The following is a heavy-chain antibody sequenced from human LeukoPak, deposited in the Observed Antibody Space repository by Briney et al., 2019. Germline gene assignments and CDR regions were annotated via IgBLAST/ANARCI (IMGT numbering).Heavy chain of an antibody. J-gene: IGHJ3*02. V-gene: IGHV1-2*02. CDR2: INPNSGGT. CDR3: ARDPPSGSGNILGPNAFDI. D-gene: IGHD3-10*01. CDR1: GYTFSGYY. Sequence: RASVKVSCKASGYTFSGYYMHWVRQAPGQGLEWMGWINPNSGGTNYAQKFQGRVTMTRDTSISTAYMELSRLRSDDTAVYYCARDPPSGSGNILGPNAFDIWGQGTMVTVSS.